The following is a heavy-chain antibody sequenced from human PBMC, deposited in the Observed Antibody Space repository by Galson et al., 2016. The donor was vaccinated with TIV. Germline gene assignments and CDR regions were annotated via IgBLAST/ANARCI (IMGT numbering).Heavy chain of an antibody. CDR2: INTGTTNT. V-gene: IGHV1-3*04. CDR3: ARDRTGTTWFDP. CDR1: GYTFNNYP. Sequence: SVKVSCKASGYTFNNYPIYWVRQAPGQSLEWMGWINTGTTNTKYSQKFQGRVTITRDTSANTVYMELNSLTPEDTAVYFCARDRTGTTWFDPWGQGNLVTVSS. D-gene: IGHD1-7*01. J-gene: IGHJ5*02.